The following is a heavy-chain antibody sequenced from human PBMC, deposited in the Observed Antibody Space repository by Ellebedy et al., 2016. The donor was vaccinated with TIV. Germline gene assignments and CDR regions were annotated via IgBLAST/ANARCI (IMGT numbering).Heavy chain of an antibody. Sequence: MPSETLSLTCTVSGGSISIYYWSWIRQPPGKGLEWIGEINHSGSTNYNPSLKSRVTISVDTSKNQFSLKLSSVTAADTAVYYCAKGGHTIDYWGQGTLVTVSS. J-gene: IGHJ4*02. CDR2: INHSGST. V-gene: IGHV4-34*01. CDR3: AKGGHTIDY. CDR1: GGSISIYY. D-gene: IGHD1-1*01.